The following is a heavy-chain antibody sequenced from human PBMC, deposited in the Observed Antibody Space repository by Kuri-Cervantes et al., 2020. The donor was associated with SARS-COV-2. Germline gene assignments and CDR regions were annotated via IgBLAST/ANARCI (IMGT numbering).Heavy chain of an antibody. V-gene: IGHV3-64D*06. CDR3: VRDSGDTSESEGAYDY. J-gene: IGHJ4*02. CDR2: ISSTGRTT. D-gene: IGHD3-10*01. Sequence: GESLKISCAASGFIFSDFGTNWVRQAPGKGLQYVSAISSTGRTTYYADSVKGRFTISRDNSRNTLDLQMSSLRAEDTAVYYCVRDSGDTSESEGAYDYWGQGTLVTVSS. CDR1: GFIFSDFG.